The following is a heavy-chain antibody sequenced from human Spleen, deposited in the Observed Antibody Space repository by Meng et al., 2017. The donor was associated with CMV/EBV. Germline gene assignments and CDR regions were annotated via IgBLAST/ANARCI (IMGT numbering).Heavy chain of an antibody. V-gene: IGHV1-2*02. CDR2: INPNSGDT. Sequence: ASVKVSCKASGYTFTAYYIHWVRQTPGQGLEWVGWINPNSGDTNFAQKFQGRVTMTRDTSISTAYMELSRLTSDDTAVYYCARGGYCSSTSCYKPYYYYGMDVWGQGTTVTVSS. CDR1: GYTFTAYY. CDR3: ARGGYCSSTSCYKPYYYYGMDV. J-gene: IGHJ6*02. D-gene: IGHD2-2*02.